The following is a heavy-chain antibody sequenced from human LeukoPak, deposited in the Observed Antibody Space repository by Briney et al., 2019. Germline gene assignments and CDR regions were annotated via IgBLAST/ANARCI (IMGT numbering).Heavy chain of an antibody. CDR1: GFTFSSYW. CDR2: IKQDGSEK. CDR3: AKERSDYYGPGSYRDY. V-gene: IGHV3-7*03. J-gene: IGHJ4*02. D-gene: IGHD3-10*01. Sequence: GRSLRLSCAASGFTFSSYWMSWVRQAPGKGLEWVANIKQDGSEKYYVDSVKGRFTISRDNAKTSLYVQMNSLRAEDTAVYYCAKERSDYYGPGSYRDYWGQGTLVTVSS.